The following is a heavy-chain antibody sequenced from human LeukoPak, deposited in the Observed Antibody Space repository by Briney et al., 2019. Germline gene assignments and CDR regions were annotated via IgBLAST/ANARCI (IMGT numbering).Heavy chain of an antibody. Sequence: GGSLRLSCAASGFSFSSYNMNWVRRTPGKGLEWASSITSSSTYTFYADSVKGRFTISRDNARNSLYLQMNSLRAEDTAVYYCARDPYSGTYGDTYYYYMDVWGKGTTVTISS. J-gene: IGHJ6*03. CDR3: ARDPYSGTYGDTYYYYMDV. D-gene: IGHD1-26*01. CDR2: ITSSSTYT. V-gene: IGHV3-21*01. CDR1: GFSFSSYN.